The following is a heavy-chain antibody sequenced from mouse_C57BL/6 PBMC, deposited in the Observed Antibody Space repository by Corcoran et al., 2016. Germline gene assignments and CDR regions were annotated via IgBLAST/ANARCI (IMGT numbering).Heavy chain of an antibody. CDR1: GYTFTTYG. CDR2: INTYSGVP. J-gene: IGHJ2*01. V-gene: IGHV9-3*01. Sequence: QIQLVQSGPEQKKPGETVKISCKASGYTFTTYGMSWVKQAPGKGLKWMGWINTYSGVPTYADDFKGRFAFSLETSASTAYLQINNLKNEDTATYFCARPYYYGPYYFDYWGQGTTLTVSS. D-gene: IGHD1-1*01. CDR3: ARPYYYGPYYFDY.